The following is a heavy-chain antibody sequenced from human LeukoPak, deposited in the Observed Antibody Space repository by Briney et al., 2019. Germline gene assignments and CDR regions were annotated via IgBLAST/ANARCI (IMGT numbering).Heavy chain of an antibody. CDR3: ARRAYSYGRMFYFDF. CDR1: GGSISSYS. D-gene: IGHD5-18*01. V-gene: IGHV4-59*08. J-gene: IGHJ4*02. Sequence: SETLSLTCTVSGGSISSYSRSWIRQPPGKGLEYIGYIYYTGSTNYNPSLASRVTMSVDTSKNQFSLNLNSVTAADTAVYYCARRAYSYGRMFYFDFWGQGTLVTVSA. CDR2: IYYTGST.